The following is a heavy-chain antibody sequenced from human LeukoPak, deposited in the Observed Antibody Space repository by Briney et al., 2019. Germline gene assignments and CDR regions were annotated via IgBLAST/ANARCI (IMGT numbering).Heavy chain of an antibody. CDR3: ARDQYSYAHAAH. D-gene: IGHD5-18*01. CDR2: IYSGGTT. V-gene: IGHV3-66*01. CDR1: GFTVGSNY. Sequence: GGSLRLSCAASGFTVGSNYMSRVRQAPGKGLEWVSVIYSGGTTYYADSVKGRFTISRDNSKNTLHLQMNSLRAEDTAVYYCARDQYSYAHAAHWGQGTLVTVSS. J-gene: IGHJ4*02.